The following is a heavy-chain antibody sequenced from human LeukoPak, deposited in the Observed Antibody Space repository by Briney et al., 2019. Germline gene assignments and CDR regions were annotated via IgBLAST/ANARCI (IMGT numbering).Heavy chain of an antibody. CDR2: IYYSGST. CDR3: ARGTYYYDSSGYPRFYYFDY. CDR1: GGSSSSYY. V-gene: IGHV4-59*08. D-gene: IGHD3-22*01. J-gene: IGHJ4*02. Sequence: SETLSLTCTVSGGSSSSYYWSWIRQPPGKGLEWIGYIYYSGSTNYNPSLKSRVTISVDTSKNQFSLKLSSVTAADTAVYYCARGTYYYDSSGYPRFYYFDYWGQGTLVTVSS.